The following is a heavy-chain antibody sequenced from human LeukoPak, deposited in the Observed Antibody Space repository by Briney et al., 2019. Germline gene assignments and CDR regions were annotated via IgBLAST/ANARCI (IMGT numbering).Heavy chain of an antibody. CDR1: GFTFSSYW. CDR2: IKQDGSEK. V-gene: IGHV3-7*01. D-gene: IGHD6-13*01. Sequence: GGSLRLSCAASGFTFSSYWMSWVRQAPGKGLEWVANIKQDGSEKYYVDSVKGPFTISRDNAKNSLYLQMNSLRAEDTAVYYCARSLYPSGSFFDYWGQGTLVTVSS. J-gene: IGHJ4*02. CDR3: ARSLYPSGSFFDY.